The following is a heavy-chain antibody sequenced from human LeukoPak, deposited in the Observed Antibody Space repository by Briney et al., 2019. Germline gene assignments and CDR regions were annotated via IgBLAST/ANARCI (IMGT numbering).Heavy chain of an antibody. CDR2: ISFDGNTK. CDR3: ARGGGMRSWYDFDY. Sequence: GGSLRLSCAASGFTFSFYGIHWVRQAPGKGLEWVALISFDGNTKYYADSVKGRFTISRDNSKNTLYLQMNNLRAEDTAVYYCARGGGMRSWYDFDYWGQGILVTVSS. V-gene: IGHV3-30*03. D-gene: IGHD6-13*01. CDR1: GFTFSFYG. J-gene: IGHJ4*02.